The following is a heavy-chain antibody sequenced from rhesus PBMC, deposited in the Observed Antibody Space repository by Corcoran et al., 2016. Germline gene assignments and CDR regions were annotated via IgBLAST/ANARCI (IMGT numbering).Heavy chain of an antibody. V-gene: IGHV3S18*01. Sequence: EVQLVESGGGLAKPGGSLRLSCAASGFSFSDYYMYWVRQAPGKGLEWVSGISYTGSSKYYADAVKCRFTISRENAKNTLYLQMDSLRAEDTAVYYCAREYSNYEGYFDYWGQGVLVTVSS. CDR1: GFSFSDYY. CDR2: ISYTGSSK. J-gene: IGHJ4*01. CDR3: AREYSNYEGYFDY. D-gene: IGHD4-23*01.